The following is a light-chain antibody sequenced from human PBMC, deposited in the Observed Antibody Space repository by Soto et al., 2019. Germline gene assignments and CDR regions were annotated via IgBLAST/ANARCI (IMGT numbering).Light chain of an antibody. J-gene: IGKJ4*01. V-gene: IGKV3-15*01. CDR1: QSVNNN. Sequence: EIVMTQSQATLSVSPGERATLSCRASQSVNNNLAWYQQKPGQPPRLLIYGASARATGIPARFSGSGSGTEFTLTISSLQSEDFAVYYCQQYNNWPLTFGGGTKVEIK. CDR3: QQYNNWPLT. CDR2: GAS.